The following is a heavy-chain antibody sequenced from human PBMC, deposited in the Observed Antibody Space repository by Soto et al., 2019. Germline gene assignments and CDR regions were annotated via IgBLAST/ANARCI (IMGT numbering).Heavy chain of an antibody. CDR3: ARAPGIAAAGTPHY. J-gene: IGHJ4*02. D-gene: IGHD6-13*01. CDR1: GFTFSSYW. Sequence: EVQLVESGGGLVQPGGSLRLSCAASGFTFSSYWMSWVRQAPGKGLEWVANIKQDGSEEYYVDSVKGRFTISRDNAENSLYLQMNSLRAEDTAVYYCARAPGIAAAGTPHYWGQGTLVTVSS. CDR2: IKQDGSEE. V-gene: IGHV3-7*01.